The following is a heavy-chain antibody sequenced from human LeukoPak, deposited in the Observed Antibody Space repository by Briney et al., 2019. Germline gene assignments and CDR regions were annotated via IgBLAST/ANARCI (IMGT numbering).Heavy chain of an antibody. CDR1: GFTFGDYA. CDR3: SRWDTSYFDY. Sequence: GGSLRLSCTASGFTFGDYAMSWVRQAPGKGLEWVGFIRSKAYGGTTEYAASVKGRFTISRDDSKSIAYLQMNSLNTEDTAVYYCSRWDTSYFDYWGQGTLVTVS. J-gene: IGHJ4*02. D-gene: IGHD1-26*01. V-gene: IGHV3-49*04. CDR2: IRSKAYGGTT.